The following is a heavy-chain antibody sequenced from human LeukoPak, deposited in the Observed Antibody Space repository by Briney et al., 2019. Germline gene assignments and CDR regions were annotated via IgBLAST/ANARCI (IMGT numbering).Heavy chain of an antibody. J-gene: IGHJ4*02. CDR2: ISSDGTTT. CDR1: GFIFSTYW. V-gene: IGHV3-74*01. CDR3: VSFYETY. D-gene: IGHD2/OR15-2a*01. Sequence: GGSLRLSCAASGFIFSTYWMHWVRQAPGKGLVWVSRISSDGTTTTYADSVKGRFTISKDNAKNTVYLQMNSLRAEDTAVYYCVSFYETYWGRGTLVTVSS.